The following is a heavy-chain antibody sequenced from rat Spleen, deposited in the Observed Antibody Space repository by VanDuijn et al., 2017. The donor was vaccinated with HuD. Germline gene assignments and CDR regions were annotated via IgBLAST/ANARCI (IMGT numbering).Heavy chain of an antibody. CDR1: GFTFSDYV. CDR2: ISTGGGNT. V-gene: IGHV5S23*01. Sequence: EVQLVESGGGLVQPGRSLKFSCAASGFTFSDYVMAWVSQAPTKGLEWVASISTGGGNTYYRDSVKGRFTISRDNAKNTLYLQMDSLRSEDTATYYCARHGGYYFDYWGQGVMVTVSS. D-gene: IGHD4-3*01. J-gene: IGHJ2*01. CDR3: ARHGGYYFDY.